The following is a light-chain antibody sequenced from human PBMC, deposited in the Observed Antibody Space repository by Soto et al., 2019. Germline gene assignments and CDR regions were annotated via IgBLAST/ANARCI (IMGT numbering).Light chain of an antibody. CDR2: GAS. CDR1: QSVLNNY. CDR3: HQYTGSSHS. J-gene: IGKJ4*01. V-gene: IGKV3-20*01. Sequence: EIVLTQAPDTLSLSPGERATLSCRASQSVLNNYLAWYQQKPGQAPRLLIYGASSRATGIPDRFSGSVSGTDFTLTISRLEPEDFAVYYCHQYTGSSHSFGGGTKVDI.